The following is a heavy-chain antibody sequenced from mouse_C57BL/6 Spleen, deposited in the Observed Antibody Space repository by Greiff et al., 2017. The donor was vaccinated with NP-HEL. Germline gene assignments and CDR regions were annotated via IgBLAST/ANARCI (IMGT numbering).Heavy chain of an antibody. CDR3: VRSAYYSNYEGGAWFAD. Sequence: EVQLVESGGGLVQPKGSLKLSCAASGFSFNTYAMNWVRQAPGKGLEWVARIRSKSNNYATYYADSVKDRFTISSDDSESMLYLQMNNLKTEDTDMYYCVRSAYYSNYEGGAWFADWGKGTLVTVSA. V-gene: IGHV10-1*01. CDR1: GFSFNTYA. D-gene: IGHD2-5*01. J-gene: IGHJ3*01. CDR2: IRSKSNNYAT.